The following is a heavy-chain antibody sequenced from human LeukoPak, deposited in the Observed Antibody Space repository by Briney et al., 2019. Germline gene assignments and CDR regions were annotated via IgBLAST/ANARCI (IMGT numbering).Heavy chain of an antibody. Sequence: SETLSLTCTVSGGSISSYYWSWIRQPPGKGLEWIGEINHSGSTNYNPSLKSRVTISVDTSKNQFSLKLSSVTAADTAVYYCARGPSYYDSSGYYYGYWGQGTLVTVSS. V-gene: IGHV4-34*01. CDR3: ARGPSYYDSSGYYYGY. CDR1: GGSISSYY. CDR2: INHSGST. D-gene: IGHD3-22*01. J-gene: IGHJ4*02.